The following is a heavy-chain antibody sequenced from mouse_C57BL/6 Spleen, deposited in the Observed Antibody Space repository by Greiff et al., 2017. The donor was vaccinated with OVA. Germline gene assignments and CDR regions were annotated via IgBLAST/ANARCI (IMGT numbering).Heavy chain of an antibody. CDR1: GFTFSDYG. V-gene: IGHV5-17*01. D-gene: IGHD2-4*01. Sequence: EVQLVESGGGLVKPGGSLKLSCAASGFTFSDYGMHWVRQAPEKGLEWVAYISSGSSTIYYADTVKGRFTISRDNAKNTLFLQMTSLRSEDTAMYYCARGGYYDYDGFAYWGQGTLVTVSA. J-gene: IGHJ3*01. CDR2: ISSGSSTI. CDR3: ARGGYYDYDGFAY.